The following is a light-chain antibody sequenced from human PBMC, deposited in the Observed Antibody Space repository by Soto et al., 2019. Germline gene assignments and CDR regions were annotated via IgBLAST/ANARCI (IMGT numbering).Light chain of an antibody. Sequence: IQMTQSPSSLSASVGDRVTLTCRASQSVRSWLAWYQQKPGTAPKLLIFDASRLESGVPSRFSGSASGTEFTLTISSLQPEDFATYYCQQYENCPLTFGQGTKVDIK. CDR2: DAS. J-gene: IGKJ1*01. CDR1: QSVRSW. V-gene: IGKV1-5*01. CDR3: QQYENCPLT.